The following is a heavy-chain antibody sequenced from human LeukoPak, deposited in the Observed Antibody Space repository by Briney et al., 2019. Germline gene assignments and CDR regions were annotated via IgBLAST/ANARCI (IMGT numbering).Heavy chain of an antibody. CDR1: GGSFSGYH. D-gene: IGHD3-10*01. CDR2: INHRGST. CDR3: AKSLYGSGSYYNWFDP. J-gene: IGHJ5*02. Sequence: SETLSLTCVVYGGSFSGYHWSWIRQSPGKGLEWIGEINHRGSTNYNPSLKRRVTMSLDTSKNQLSLKLSSVTAADTAVYYCAKSLYGSGSYYNWFDPWGQGTLVTVSS. V-gene: IGHV4-34*01.